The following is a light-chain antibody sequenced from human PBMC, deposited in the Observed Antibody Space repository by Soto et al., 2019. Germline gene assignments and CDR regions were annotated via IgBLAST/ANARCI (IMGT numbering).Light chain of an antibody. CDR1: QSVSSN. CDR2: ANS. J-gene: IGKJ1*01. V-gene: IGKV3-11*01. Sequence: MKQSPATLSLSPGESATLSCRASQSVSSNLAWYKQKPGKSPRILIYANSSRATGVPDRLSGFGSGTELTLTISRLEPEDFVVYYCQERSNWPRTCGQGTKVDIK. CDR3: QERSNWPRT.